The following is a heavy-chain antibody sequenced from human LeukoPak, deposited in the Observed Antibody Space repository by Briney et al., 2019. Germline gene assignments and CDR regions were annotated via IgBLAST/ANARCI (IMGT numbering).Heavy chain of an antibody. CDR1: GFTFSTFA. D-gene: IGHD1-1*01. CDR3: AKAPPKLTSLHFDY. CDR2: ISYDGSNK. V-gene: IGHV3-30*04. J-gene: IGHJ4*02. Sequence: GGSLRLSCATSGFTFSTFAMSWVRQAPGKGLEWVAVISYDGSNKYYADSVKGRFTISRDNSKNTLYLQMNSLRAEDTAVYYCAKAPPKLTSLHFDYWGQGTLVTVSS.